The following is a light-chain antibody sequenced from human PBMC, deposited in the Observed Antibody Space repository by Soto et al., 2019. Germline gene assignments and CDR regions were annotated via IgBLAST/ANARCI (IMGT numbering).Light chain of an antibody. CDR1: SSDVGGYNY. J-gene: IGLJ3*02. CDR3: CSYAGNSLWV. V-gene: IGLV2-11*01. Sequence: QSALTQPRSVSGSPGQSVTISCTGTSSDVGGYNYVSWYQQHPGKAPKLMIYDVSKWPSGVPDRFSGSKSCNTSSLTISGLQAEDEDDYYCCSYAGNSLWVFVEGTKLTVL. CDR2: DVS.